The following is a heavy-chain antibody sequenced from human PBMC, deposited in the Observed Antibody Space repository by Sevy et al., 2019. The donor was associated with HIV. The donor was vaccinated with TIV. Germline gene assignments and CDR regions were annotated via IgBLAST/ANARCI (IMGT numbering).Heavy chain of an antibody. Sequence: SETLSLTCTVSGASISSYYWTWIRQPAGQGLEWIGRIYPGGSIDYNPSLKSRVTLSVDTSKNQFSLRLASVTAADTAVYYCAGWGQYYHGSGTFPTYYFGMDVWGQGTTVTVSS. D-gene: IGHD3-10*01. CDR1: GASISSYY. CDR2: IYPGGSI. J-gene: IGHJ6*02. V-gene: IGHV4-4*07. CDR3: AGWGQYYHGSGTFPTYYFGMDV.